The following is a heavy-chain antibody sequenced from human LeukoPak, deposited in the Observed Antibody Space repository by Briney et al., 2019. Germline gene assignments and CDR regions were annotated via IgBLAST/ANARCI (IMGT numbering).Heavy chain of an antibody. V-gene: IGHV1-18*01. CDR2: ISAYNGNT. D-gene: IGHD3-22*01. J-gene: IGHJ4*02. CDR1: GYTFTSYG. Sequence: ASVKVSCKASGYTFTSYGISWVRQAPGQGLEWMGLISAYNGNTNYAQKLQGRVTMTTDTSTSTAYMELRSLRSDDTAVYYCARVGGDYYDSSGYSDYWGQGTLVTVSS. CDR3: ARVGGDYYDSSGYSDY.